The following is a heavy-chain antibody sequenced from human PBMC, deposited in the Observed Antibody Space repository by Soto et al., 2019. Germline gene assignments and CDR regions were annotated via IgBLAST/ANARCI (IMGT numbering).Heavy chain of an antibody. CDR1: GNSFISNW. CDR2: IYPGNSDT. Sequence: EVQLVQSGAEVKKPGESLKISCKGSGNSFISNWIAWVRQMPGKGLEWMGIIYPGNSDTRYSPSFQGQVIISADTSSSTAYLQWSSLKASDTAIYYCARVTNWNFEYWGQGILVTVSS. J-gene: IGHJ4*02. CDR3: ARVTNWNFEY. V-gene: IGHV5-51*01. D-gene: IGHD1-20*01.